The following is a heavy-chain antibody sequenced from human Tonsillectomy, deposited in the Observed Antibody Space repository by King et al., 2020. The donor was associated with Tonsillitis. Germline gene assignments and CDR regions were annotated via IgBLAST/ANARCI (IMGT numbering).Heavy chain of an antibody. D-gene: IGHD1-7*01. CDR2: INHSGST. V-gene: IGHV4-34*01. CDR1: GGSFSGYY. J-gene: IGHJ5*02. CDR3: AREYRRLELRSGWFDP. Sequence: VQLQQWGAGLLKPSETLSLTCAVYGGSFSGYYWSWIRQPPGKGLEWIGEINHSGSTNYNPSLKSRVTISVDTSKNQFSLKLSSVTAADTAVYYCAREYRRLELRSGWFDPWGQGTLVTVSS.